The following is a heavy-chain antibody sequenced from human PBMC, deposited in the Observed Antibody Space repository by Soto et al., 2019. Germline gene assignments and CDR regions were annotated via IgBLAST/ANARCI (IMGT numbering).Heavy chain of an antibody. CDR2: ISAYNGNT. CDR3: ARDALTGNWFDP. J-gene: IGHJ5*02. V-gene: IGHV1-18*01. Sequence: QVPLVQSGAEVKKPGASVKVSCKASGYTFTSYGISWVRQAPGQGLEWMGWISAYNGNTNYAQKLQGRATITTDTSTSTAYMELRSLRSDHTAVYYSARDALTGNWFDPWGQGTLVTVSS. CDR1: GYTFTSYG. D-gene: IGHD7-27*01.